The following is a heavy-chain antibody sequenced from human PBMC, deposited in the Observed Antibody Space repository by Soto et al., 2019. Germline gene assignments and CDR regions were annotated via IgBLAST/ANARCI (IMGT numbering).Heavy chain of an antibody. CDR1: XFTFSSYW. J-gene: IGHJ3*02. CDR2: IKEDGSEK. D-gene: IGHD3-22*01. V-gene: IGHV3-7*04. Sequence: GSLRLSCAATXFTFSSYWMSWVRQAPGKGLEWVANIKEDGSEKWYVDSVKGRFTISRYNIKNSLYQQMKNLRAEDTAVYYCARGDYYDSSGPFSDTFDIWGQGTMVTVSS. CDR3: ARGDYYDSSGPFSDTFDI.